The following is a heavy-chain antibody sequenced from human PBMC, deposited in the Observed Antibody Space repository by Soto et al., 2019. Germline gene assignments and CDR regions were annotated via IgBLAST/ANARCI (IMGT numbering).Heavy chain of an antibody. Sequence: SGPTLVYPTQILTLTCTFSGFSLSTSAMCVSWIRQPPGKALEWLALIDWDDDKYYSTSLKTRLTISKDTSKNQVVLTMTNMDPVDTATYYCARMRRPYYDFCSGSYNSDYYCDGMYVCSQGTTVPGSS. CDR1: GFSLSTSAMC. J-gene: IGHJ6*02. CDR3: ARMRRPYYDFCSGSYNSDYYCDGMYV. CDR2: IDWDDDK. V-gene: IGHV2-70*01. D-gene: IGHD3-3*01.